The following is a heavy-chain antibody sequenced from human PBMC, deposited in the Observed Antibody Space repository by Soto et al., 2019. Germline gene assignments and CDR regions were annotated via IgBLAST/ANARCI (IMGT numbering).Heavy chain of an antibody. J-gene: IGHJ6*02. V-gene: IGHV4-59*01. CDR1: GGSISSYY. CDR2: IYYSGST. CDR3: ARGGPRGGGYKYYGMDV. Sequence: SETLSLTCTVSGGSISSYYWSWIRQPPGKGLEWIGYIYYSGSTNYNPSLKSRVTISVDTSKNQFSLKLSSVTAADTAVYYCARGGPRGGGYKYYGMDVWGQGTTVTVSS. D-gene: IGHD3-22*01.